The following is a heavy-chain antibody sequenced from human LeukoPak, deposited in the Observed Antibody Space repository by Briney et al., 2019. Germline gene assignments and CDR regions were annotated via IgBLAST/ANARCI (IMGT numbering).Heavy chain of an antibody. CDR3: ARGYSSSWYDLYYFDY. Sequence: GSLRLSCAASGFTFSDYYMSWIRQAPGKGLEWVSSISSRGSYIYYADSVKGRFAISADNAMNSLYLQMNSLRAEDTAVYYCARGYSSSWYDLYYFDYWGQGTLVTVSS. CDR2: ISSRGSYI. CDR1: GFTFSDYY. D-gene: IGHD6-13*01. V-gene: IGHV3-11*04. J-gene: IGHJ4*02.